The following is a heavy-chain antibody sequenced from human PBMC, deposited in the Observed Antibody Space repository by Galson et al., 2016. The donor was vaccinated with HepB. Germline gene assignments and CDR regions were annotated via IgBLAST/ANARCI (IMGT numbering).Heavy chain of an antibody. CDR3: ARPGEPNFNPQAATFATHFFDY. D-gene: IGHD3-10*01. Sequence: QSGAEVTKPGESLKISCEGSGYAFAGYWIGWVRQMPGEGLEWMGIIYPDDSGTRYSPSFLGQVTFSVDKSISTAYLQWSSLKASDTAMYYCARPGEPNFNPQAATFATHFFDYWGQGTLVTVSS. J-gene: IGHJ4*02. CDR2: IYPDDSGT. CDR1: GYAFAGYW. V-gene: IGHV5-51*03.